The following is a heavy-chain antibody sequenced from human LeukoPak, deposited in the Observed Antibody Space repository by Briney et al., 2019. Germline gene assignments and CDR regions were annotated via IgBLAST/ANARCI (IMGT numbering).Heavy chain of an antibody. V-gene: IGHV3-30*02. J-gene: IGHJ6*03. CDR1: GFTFSNYG. CDR2: IRYGGSNK. CDR3: AKGSGRIQLWLHRYYYYMDV. Sequence: PGGSLRLSCAASGFTFSNYGMHWVRQAPGKGLEWVAFIRYGGSNKYYADSVKGRFTISRDNSKNTLYLQMNSLRAEDTAVYYCAKGSGRIQLWLHRYYYYMDVWGKGTTVTISS. D-gene: IGHD5-18*01.